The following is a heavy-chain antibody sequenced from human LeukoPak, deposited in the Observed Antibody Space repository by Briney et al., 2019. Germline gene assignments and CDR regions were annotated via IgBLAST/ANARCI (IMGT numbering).Heavy chain of an antibody. CDR1: GDSVSNNRAA. D-gene: IGHD3-10*01. Sequence: SQTLPLTCAISGDSVSNNRAAWNWFRQSPSRGLEWLGRTYYRSKWYNDYAVSVKSRITINPDTSKNQFSLQLDSVTLEDTSVYTCARESSGSTFDIWGQGTMVTVSS. J-gene: IGHJ3*02. V-gene: IGHV6-1*01. CDR3: ARESSGSTFDI. CDR2: TYYRSKWYN.